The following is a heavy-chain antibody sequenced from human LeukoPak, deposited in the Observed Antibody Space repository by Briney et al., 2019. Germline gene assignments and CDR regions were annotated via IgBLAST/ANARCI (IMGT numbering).Heavy chain of an antibody. CDR2: ISGSGGST. J-gene: IGHJ4*02. D-gene: IGHD3-22*01. CDR3: AKEPYDSSGYEYYFDY. Sequence: QPGGSLRLSRAASGFTFSSYAMSWVRQAPGKGLEWVSAISGSGGSTYYADSVKGRFTISRDNSKNTLYLQMNSLRAEDTAVCYCAKEPYDSSGYEYYFDYWGQGTLVTVSS. CDR1: GFTFSSYA. V-gene: IGHV3-23*01.